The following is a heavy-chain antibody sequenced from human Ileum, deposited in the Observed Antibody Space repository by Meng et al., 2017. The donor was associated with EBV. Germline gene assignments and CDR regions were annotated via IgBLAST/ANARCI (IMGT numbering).Heavy chain of an antibody. D-gene: IGHD6-19*01. J-gene: IGHJ4*02. Sequence: QATLQQSRPVLVKPSSTLSRTCRDSGGSLRSGGNYWIWIRQPPGEGLEWIGYIYNSGSTNYNPSLKSRVTISVDTSKNQFSLKLSSVTAADTAVYYCARDGYSSGSDWGQGTLVTVSS. CDR1: GGSLRSGGNY. CDR3: ARDGYSSGSD. V-gene: IGHV4-61*08. CDR2: IYNSGST.